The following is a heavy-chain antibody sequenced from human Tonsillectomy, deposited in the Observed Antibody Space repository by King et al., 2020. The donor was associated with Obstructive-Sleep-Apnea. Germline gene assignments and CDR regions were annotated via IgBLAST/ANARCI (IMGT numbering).Heavy chain of an antibody. D-gene: IGHD2-2*01. J-gene: IGHJ4*02. V-gene: IGHV2-26*01. Sequence: TLKESCPVLVKPTKTLTLTCTVSGFSLRNAGMAVSWLRQPPGKALEWLAHILSNDEKSYSTSLKSRLTISKDTSKSPVVLIMTNMDPVDTATYYCARIGYCSYTSCLNYDYWGQGTLVTVSS. CDR3: ARIGYCSYTSCLNYDY. CDR1: GFSLRNAGMA. CDR2: ILSNDEK.